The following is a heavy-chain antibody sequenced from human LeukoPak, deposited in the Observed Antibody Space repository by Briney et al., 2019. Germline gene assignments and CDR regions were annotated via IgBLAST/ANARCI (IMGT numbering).Heavy chain of an antibody. CDR3: TTDLRWELQSMS. CDR1: GFTFSSYS. J-gene: IGHJ5*02. D-gene: IGHD1-26*01. CDR2: ISSSSSYI. V-gene: IGHV3-21*01. Sequence: GGSLRLSCAASGFTFSSYSMNWVRQAPGKGLEWVSSISSSSSYIYYADSVKGRFTISRDNAKNSLYLQMNSLRAEDTAVYYCTTDLRWELQSMSWGQGTLVTVSS.